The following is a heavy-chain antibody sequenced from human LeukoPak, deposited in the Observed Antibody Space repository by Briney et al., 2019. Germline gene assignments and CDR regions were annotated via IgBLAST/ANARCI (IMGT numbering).Heavy chain of an antibody. CDR3: ASLLSRQGGYFDY. CDR1: GFTLSNYG. CDR2: IWYDGSNK. Sequence: GGSLRLSCAASGFTLSNYGVHWVRQAPGKGLEWVAVIWYDGSNKYYADSVKGRFTISRDNSKNTLYLQMNSLRAEDTAVYYCASLLSRQGGYFDYWGQGTLVTVSS. D-gene: IGHD6-6*01. V-gene: IGHV3-33*01. J-gene: IGHJ4*02.